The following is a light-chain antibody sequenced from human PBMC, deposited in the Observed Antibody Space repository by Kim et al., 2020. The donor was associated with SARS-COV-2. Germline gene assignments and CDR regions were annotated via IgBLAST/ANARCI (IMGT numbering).Light chain of an antibody. CDR3: SSYTSTTTLV. Sequence: QSITISSTGNSSDVGGYKSVSWYQQHPGKVTTVMIYDVSKRPSGVSDSFSGYKSGNTDSLTISGLQAEDEADYYCSSYTSTTTLVFGTGTKVTVL. CDR1: SSDVGGYKS. CDR2: DVS. V-gene: IGLV2-14*03. J-gene: IGLJ1*01.